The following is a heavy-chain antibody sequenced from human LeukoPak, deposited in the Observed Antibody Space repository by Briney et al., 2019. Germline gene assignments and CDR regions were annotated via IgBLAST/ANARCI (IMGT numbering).Heavy chain of an antibody. Sequence: RGSLRLSCAASGFTFSSYSMNWVRQAPGKGLEWDSYISSSSSTIYYADSVKGRFTISRDNAKNSLYLQMNSLRAEDTAVYYCARDPHRYCSSTSCYYYYYGMDVWGQGTTVTVSS. CDR3: ARDPHRYCSSTSCYYYYYGMDV. J-gene: IGHJ6*02. D-gene: IGHD2-2*01. CDR1: GFTFSSYS. V-gene: IGHV3-48*01. CDR2: ISSSSSTI.